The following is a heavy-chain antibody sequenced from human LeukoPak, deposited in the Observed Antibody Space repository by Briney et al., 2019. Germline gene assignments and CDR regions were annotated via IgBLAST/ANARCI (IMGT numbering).Heavy chain of an antibody. CDR3: ARDGSSWANWLDP. CDR1: GFTFSSYW. Sequence: GGSLRLSCAASGFTFSSYWMHWVRQAPGKALVWVSRIYNDGSSTSYADSVKGRFTISRDNAKNTLYLQMNSLRVEDTAVYYCARDGSSWANWLDPWGQGTLVTVSS. CDR2: IYNDGSST. D-gene: IGHD6-13*01. V-gene: IGHV3-74*01. J-gene: IGHJ5*02.